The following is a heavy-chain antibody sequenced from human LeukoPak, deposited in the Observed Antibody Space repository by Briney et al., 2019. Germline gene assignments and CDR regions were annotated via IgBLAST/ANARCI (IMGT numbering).Heavy chain of an antibody. CDR3: ARGQQWFDP. Sequence: SSETLSLTCAVSSGSISSNYYYWGWIRQPPGKGLEWIGYIYSSGSTKYNPSLKSPITISVDTSKNQLSLKLSSVTAADTAVYYCARGQQWFDPWGQGTLVTVSS. V-gene: IGHV4-61*05. CDR1: SGSISSNYYY. D-gene: IGHD6-13*01. J-gene: IGHJ5*02. CDR2: IYSSGST.